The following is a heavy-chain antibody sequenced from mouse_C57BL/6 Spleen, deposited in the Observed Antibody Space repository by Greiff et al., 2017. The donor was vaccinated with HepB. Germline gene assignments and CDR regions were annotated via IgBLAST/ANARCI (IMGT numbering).Heavy chain of an antibody. CDR2: IYPGSGRT. V-gene: IGHV1-55*01. Sequence: QVQLKQPGAELVKPGASVKMSCKASGYTFTSYWITWVKQRPGQGLEWIGDIYPGSGRTNYNEKFKSKATLTVDTSSSTAYMQLSSLTSEDSAVYYCATGGLRPYYFDYWGQGTTLTVSS. D-gene: IGHD2-2*01. CDR1: GYTFTSYW. CDR3: ATGGLRPYYFDY. J-gene: IGHJ2*01.